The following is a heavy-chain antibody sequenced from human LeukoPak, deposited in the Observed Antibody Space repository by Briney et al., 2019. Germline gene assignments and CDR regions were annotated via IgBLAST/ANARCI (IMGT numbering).Heavy chain of an antibody. CDR2: ISSSSSYI. Sequence: PGGSLRLSCAASGFTFSSYSMNWVRQAPGKGLEWVSSISSSSSYIYYADSVKGRFTISRDNSKNTLYLQMNSLRAEDTAVYYCARDGYSIYYYDSSGYHPPDYWGQGTLVTVSP. D-gene: IGHD3-22*01. V-gene: IGHV3-21*01. J-gene: IGHJ4*02. CDR3: ARDGYSIYYYDSSGYHPPDY. CDR1: GFTFSSYS.